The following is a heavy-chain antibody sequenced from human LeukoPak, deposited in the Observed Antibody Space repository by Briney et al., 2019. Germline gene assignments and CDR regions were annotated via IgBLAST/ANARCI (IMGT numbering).Heavy chain of an antibody. CDR2: IYYSGST. Sequence: SETLSLTCTVSGGSISSSSYYWGWIRQPPEKGLEWIGSIYYSGSTYYNPSLKSRVTISVDTSKNQFSLKLSSVTAADTAVYYCARQAARLFDYWGQGTLVTVSS. D-gene: IGHD6-6*01. J-gene: IGHJ4*02. CDR1: GGSISSSSYY. CDR3: ARQAARLFDY. V-gene: IGHV4-39*01.